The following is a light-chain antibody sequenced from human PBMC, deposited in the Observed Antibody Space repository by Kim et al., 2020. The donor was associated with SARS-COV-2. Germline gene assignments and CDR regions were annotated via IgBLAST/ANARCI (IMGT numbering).Light chain of an antibody. V-gene: IGLV3-1*01. Sequence: SYELTQPPSVSVSPGQTASITCSGDKLGDKYACWYQQKPGQSPVLVIYQDSKRPSGIPERFSGSNSGNTATLTISGTPAMDEADYYCQAWDSSPYVVFGG. CDR1: KLGDKY. J-gene: IGLJ2*01. CDR2: QDS. CDR3: QAWDSSPYVV.